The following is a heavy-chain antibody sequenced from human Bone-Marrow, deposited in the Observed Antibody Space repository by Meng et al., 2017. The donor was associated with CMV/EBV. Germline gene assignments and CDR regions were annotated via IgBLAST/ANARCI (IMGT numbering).Heavy chain of an antibody. V-gene: IGHV1-8*01. CDR1: GYTFTSYD. D-gene: IGHD6-13*01. CDR3: ARVWYSSSWYGPWYYYYGMDV. CDR2: MNPNSGNT. J-gene: IGHJ6*02. Sequence: ASVKVSCKASGYTFTSYDINWVRQATGQGLEWMGWMNPNSGNTGYAQKFQGRVTMTRNTSISTAYMELSSLRSEDTVVYYCARVWYSSSWYGPWYYYYGMDVWGQGTTVTVSS.